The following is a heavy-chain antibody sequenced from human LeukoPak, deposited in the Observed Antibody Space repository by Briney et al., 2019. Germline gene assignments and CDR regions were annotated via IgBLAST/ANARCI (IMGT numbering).Heavy chain of an antibody. Sequence: GGSLRLSCSASGFTFGSYVMYWVRQAPGKGLEYVSVISSNGGSTNYADSVKGRFTISRDNSKNTLYLQMSSLRAEDTAVYYCVKGNNYDSSGYQFDYWGQGTLVTVSS. CDR1: GFTFGSYV. D-gene: IGHD3-22*01. CDR2: ISSNGGST. V-gene: IGHV3-64D*06. CDR3: VKGNNYDSSGYQFDY. J-gene: IGHJ4*02.